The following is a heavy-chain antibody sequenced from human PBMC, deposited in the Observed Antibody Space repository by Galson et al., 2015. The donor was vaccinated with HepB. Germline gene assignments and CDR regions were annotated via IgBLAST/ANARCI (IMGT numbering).Heavy chain of an antibody. CDR1: GFIFGSYA. CDR3: TKNSLGYSSSWFDY. CDR2: ISGTGSRT. D-gene: IGHD6-13*01. Sequence: SLRLSCAASGFIFGSYAMSWVRQAPGKGLEWVSSISGTGSRTEYADSVEGRFTISRDNSRKTLYLQMNSLRAEDTAVYYCTKNSLGYSSSWFDYWGQGTLVTVSS. V-gene: IGHV3-23*01. J-gene: IGHJ4*02.